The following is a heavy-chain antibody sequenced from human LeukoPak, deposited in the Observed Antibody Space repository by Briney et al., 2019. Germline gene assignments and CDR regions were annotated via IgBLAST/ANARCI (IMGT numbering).Heavy chain of an antibody. CDR2: IGAGGTFT. CDR3: ARESSSGGFDV. V-gene: IGHV3-23*01. CDR1: GFTFSSYA. J-gene: IGHJ3*01. D-gene: IGHD6-6*01. Sequence: GGSLRLSCTASGFTFSSYAMNWVRQAPGKGLEWVSGIGAGGTFTYYADSVKGRFTIFRDNSKNTLSLQMNSLRAEDTAVYYCARESSSGGFDVWGQGTMVIVSS.